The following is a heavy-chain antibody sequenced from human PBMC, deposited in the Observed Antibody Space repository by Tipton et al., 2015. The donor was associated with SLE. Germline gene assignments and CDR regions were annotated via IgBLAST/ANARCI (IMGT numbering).Heavy chain of an antibody. Sequence: QLVQSGAEVKKPGASVKVSCKASGFTFTSYGISWVRQAPGQGLEWMGWISAYNGNTDYAQKLQGRVTMTTDTSTSSAYMELRSLTPEDTAMYYCVPIPVAASTSNFVYWGQGTLVTVSS. V-gene: IGHV1-18*04. CDR3: VPIPVAASTSNFVY. D-gene: IGHD2-15*01. CDR1: GFTFTSYG. J-gene: IGHJ4*02. CDR2: ISAYNGNT.